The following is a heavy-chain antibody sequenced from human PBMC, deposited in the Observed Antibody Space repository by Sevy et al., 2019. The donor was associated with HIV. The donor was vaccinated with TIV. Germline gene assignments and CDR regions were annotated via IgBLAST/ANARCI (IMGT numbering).Heavy chain of an antibody. CDR1: GFTFSDYC. CDR3: AKDSRVYSSSHFDY. Sequence: GGSLRLSCAASGFTFSDYCMTWIRQAPGKGLEWVSYISSGSTYINYADSVKGRFTISRDNAKNSLYLQMNSLRAEDTAVYYCAKDSRVYSSSHFDYWGQGTLVTASS. D-gene: IGHD6-13*01. J-gene: IGHJ4*02. CDR2: ISSGSTYI. V-gene: IGHV3-11*06.